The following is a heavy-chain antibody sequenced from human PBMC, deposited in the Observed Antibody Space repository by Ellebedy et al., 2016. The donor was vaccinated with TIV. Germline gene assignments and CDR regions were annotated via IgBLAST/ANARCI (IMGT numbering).Heavy chain of an antibody. V-gene: IGHV3-21*01. J-gene: IGHJ3*02. CDR2: ISSSSSYI. D-gene: IGHD6-13*01. Sequence: GESLKISXAASGFTFSSYSMNWVRQAPGKGLEWVSSISSSSSYIYYADSVKGRFTISRDNAKNSLYLQMNSLRAEDTAVYYCASTGQWRSSSWSDAFDIWGQGTMVTVSS. CDR1: GFTFSSYS. CDR3: ASTGQWRSSSWSDAFDI.